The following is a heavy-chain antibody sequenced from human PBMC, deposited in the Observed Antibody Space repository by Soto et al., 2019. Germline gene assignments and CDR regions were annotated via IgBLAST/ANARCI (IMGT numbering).Heavy chain of an antibody. CDR2: IGASGAGT. J-gene: IGHJ4*02. CDR1: GFTFSSYA. CDR3: AKDGGAYYDFWSGFH. V-gene: IGHV3-23*01. Sequence: EVQLLESGGGLVQPGGSLRLSCAASGFTFSSYAMSWVRQAPGKGLEWVSAIGASGAGTYYAEYVKGRFTISRDNSKNTLYLQMNSLRAEDTAVYYCAKDGGAYYDFWSGFHWGQGTLVTVSS. D-gene: IGHD3-3*01.